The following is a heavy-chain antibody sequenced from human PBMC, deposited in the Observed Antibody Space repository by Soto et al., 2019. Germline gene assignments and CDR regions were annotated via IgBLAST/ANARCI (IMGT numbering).Heavy chain of an antibody. D-gene: IGHD2-2*01. CDR3: ASYCSSTSCHYYFDY. CDR1: GYTFTSYD. V-gene: IGHV1-8*01. Sequence: VASVKVSCKASGYTFTSYDINWVRQATGQGLEWMGWMNPNSGNTGYAQKFQGRVTMTRNTSISTAYMELSSLRSEDTAVYYCASYCSSTSCHYYFDYWGQGTLVTVSS. J-gene: IGHJ4*02. CDR2: MNPNSGNT.